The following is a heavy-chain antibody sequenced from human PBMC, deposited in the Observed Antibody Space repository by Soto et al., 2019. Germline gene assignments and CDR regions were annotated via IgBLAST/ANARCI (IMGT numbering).Heavy chain of an antibody. V-gene: IGHV1-18*01. CDR3: VMVDNYVTPTPQDV. CDR1: GYIFVNYG. D-gene: IGHD3-16*01. CDR2: SSPYTGNT. Sequence: QVQLVQSGDEVKKPGASVKVSCKASGYIFVNYGIACVRQAPRQWLEWMGWSSPYTGNTHSASKVQGRLTMTTDTCTSTAYMDLGSLTSGDTAVYYCVMVDNYVTPTPQDVWGQGNTVTVSS. J-gene: IGHJ6*02.